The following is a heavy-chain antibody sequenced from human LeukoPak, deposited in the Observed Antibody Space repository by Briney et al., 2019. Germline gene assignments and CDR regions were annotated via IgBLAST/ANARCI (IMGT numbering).Heavy chain of an antibody. Sequence: KPSETLSLTCTVSGGSISSYYWSWIRQPPGKGLEWIGYIYYSGITNYNPSLKSRVTISVDTSKNQFSLKLSSVTAADTAVYYCARVGTMVRGPYFDYWGQGTLVTVSS. CDR1: GGSISSYY. J-gene: IGHJ4*02. CDR2: IYYSGIT. V-gene: IGHV4-59*01. D-gene: IGHD3-10*01. CDR3: ARVGTMVRGPYFDY.